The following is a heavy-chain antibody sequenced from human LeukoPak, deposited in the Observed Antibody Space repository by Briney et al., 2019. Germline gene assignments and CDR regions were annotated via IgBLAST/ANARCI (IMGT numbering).Heavy chain of an antibody. J-gene: IGHJ4*02. CDR1: GPFIKTYY. D-gene: IGHD3-10*01. Sequence: PSETLSLTCTVSGPFIKTYYWSWIRQVPGKGLEWIGHIYDSGNTNYNPSLKSRVTILADTSKSQFSLKLNSVTAADTAVYFCATRRGFELFFDLWGQGTRATVSS. CDR2: IYDSGNT. CDR3: ATRRGFELFFDL. V-gene: IGHV4-59*01.